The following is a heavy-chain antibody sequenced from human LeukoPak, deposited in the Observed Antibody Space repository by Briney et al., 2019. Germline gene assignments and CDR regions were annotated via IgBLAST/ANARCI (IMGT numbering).Heavy chain of an antibody. CDR1: GGSVSSGSYY. CDR3: ARDVRTINVLTGYYRPYYFDY. Sequence: SETLSLTCTASGGSVSSGSYYWSWIRQPPGKGLEWTGHIYHTGSTNYNPSLKSRVTISLDTSKNQFSLKLTSVSAADTAVYYCARDVRTINVLTGYYRPYYFDYWGQGTLVTVSS. J-gene: IGHJ4*02. D-gene: IGHD3-9*01. V-gene: IGHV4-61*01. CDR2: IYHTGST.